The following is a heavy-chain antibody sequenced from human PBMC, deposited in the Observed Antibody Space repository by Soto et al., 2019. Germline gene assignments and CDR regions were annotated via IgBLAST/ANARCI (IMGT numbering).Heavy chain of an antibody. J-gene: IGHJ4*02. V-gene: IGHV3-30*18. CDR2: ISYDGSNK. D-gene: IGHD6-13*01. CDR1: GFTFSSYG. Sequence: GGSLRLSCAASGFTFSSYGMHWVRQAPGKGLEWVAVISYDGSNKYYADSVKGRFTISRDNSKNTLYLQMNSLRAEDTAVYYCAKILQQLNDYWGQGTLVTVSS. CDR3: AKILQQLNDY.